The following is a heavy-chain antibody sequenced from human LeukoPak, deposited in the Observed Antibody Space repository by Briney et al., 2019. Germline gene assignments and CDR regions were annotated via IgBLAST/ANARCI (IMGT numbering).Heavy chain of an antibody. V-gene: IGHV3-11*01. Sequence: GGSLRLSCAASGFTFSAYYMSWFRQAPGTGLEWISYISSSADIIFYADSVKGRFTISRDNAKNSLYLQMNSLRAEDTAVYYCASGLGYRYASWQTDAFDIWGQGTMVTVSS. CDR3: ASGLGYRYASWQTDAFDI. J-gene: IGHJ3*02. CDR1: GFTFSAYY. CDR2: ISSSADII. D-gene: IGHD5-18*01.